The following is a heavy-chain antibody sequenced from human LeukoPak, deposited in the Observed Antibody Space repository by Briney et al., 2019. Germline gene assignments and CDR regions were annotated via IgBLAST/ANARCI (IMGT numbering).Heavy chain of an antibody. CDR2: IYYSGST. D-gene: IGHD3-10*01. CDR1: GGSISSYY. J-gene: IGHJ4*02. Sequence: SETLSLTCTVSGGSISSYYWSWIRQPPGKGLEWIGYIYYSGSTNYNPSLKSRVTISVDTPKNQFSLKLSSVTAADTAVYYCAREEGGSYYRTYYFDYWGQGTLVTVSS. V-gene: IGHV4-59*01. CDR3: AREEGGSYYRTYYFDY.